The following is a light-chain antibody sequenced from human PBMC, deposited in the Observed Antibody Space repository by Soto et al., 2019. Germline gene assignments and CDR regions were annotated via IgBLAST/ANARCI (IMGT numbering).Light chain of an antibody. Sequence: EVVITESPLSLPVTLGQPASISCKSTQGLVYSDGNIYLNWFHQRPGQSPRRLIHKISDRDSGVPDRFSGSGSGTDVTLEISRVEPEDVGIYYCMQGTHWPFTFGQGTKLEIK. V-gene: IGKV2-30*01. CDR3: MQGTHWPFT. J-gene: IGKJ2*01. CDR1: QGLVYSDGNIY. CDR2: KIS.